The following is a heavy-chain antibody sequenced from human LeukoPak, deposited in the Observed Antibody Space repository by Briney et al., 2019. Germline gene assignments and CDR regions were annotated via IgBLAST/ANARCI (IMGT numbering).Heavy chain of an antibody. Sequence: GRSLRLSCAASGCTFSSYAMHWVRQAPGKGLEGVAVISYDGSNKYYADSVKGRFTISRDNSKNTLYLQMNSLRAEDTAVYYCARDRYYGSGSYYPDAFDIWGQGTMVTVSS. V-gene: IGHV3-30-3*01. CDR3: ARDRYYGSGSYYPDAFDI. D-gene: IGHD3-10*01. J-gene: IGHJ3*02. CDR1: GCTFSSYA. CDR2: ISYDGSNK.